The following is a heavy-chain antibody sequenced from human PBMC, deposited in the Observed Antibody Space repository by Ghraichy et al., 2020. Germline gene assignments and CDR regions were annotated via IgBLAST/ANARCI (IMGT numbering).Heavy chain of an antibody. CDR2: ISGSGGST. V-gene: IGHV3-23*01. CDR1: GFTFSSYA. J-gene: IGHJ6*02. Sequence: GGSLRLSCAASGFTFSSYAMSWVRQAPGKGLEWVSVISGSGGSTYYAESVKGRFTISRDNFKNTLYLQMNNLRAEDTAVYYCAKESTITIFGVAPYGMDVWGQGTTVTVSS. D-gene: IGHD3-3*01. CDR3: AKESTITIFGVAPYGMDV.